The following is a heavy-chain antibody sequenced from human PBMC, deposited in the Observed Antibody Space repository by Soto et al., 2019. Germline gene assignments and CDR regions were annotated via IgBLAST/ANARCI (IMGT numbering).Heavy chain of an antibody. CDR1: GYTFTSYG. J-gene: IGHJ4*02. D-gene: IGHD3-3*01. V-gene: IGHV1-18*01. CDR3: ARDHMDFWSGGTDFDY. CDR2: ISAYNGNT. Sequence: GASVKVSCKASGYTFTSYGISWVRQAPGQGLEWMGWISAYNGNTNYAQKLQGRVTMTTDTSTSTAYMELRSLRSDDTAVYYCARDHMDFWSGGTDFDYWGQGTRVTVSS.